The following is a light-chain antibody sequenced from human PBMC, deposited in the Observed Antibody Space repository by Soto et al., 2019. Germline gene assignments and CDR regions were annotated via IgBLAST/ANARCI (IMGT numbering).Light chain of an antibody. CDR3: QQYVSWA. CDR1: QSISPNH. CDR2: GAS. Sequence: EIVLTQSPGTLSLSPGESATLSCRASQSISPNHLAWYQPKPGQAPRLLLDGASSRATGIPDRFSGSGSGTDLTLTSSRLEPEDSAIYYCQQYVSWAFGQGTKVEIK. V-gene: IGKV3-20*01. J-gene: IGKJ1*01.